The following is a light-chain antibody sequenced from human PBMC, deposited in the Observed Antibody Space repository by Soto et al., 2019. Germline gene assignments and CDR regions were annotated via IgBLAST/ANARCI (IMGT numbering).Light chain of an antibody. V-gene: IGLV1-51*01. Sequence: QSVLTQPPSVSAATGQKVTISCSGSSSNIGNNFVSWYQQFPGTAPKLLIYDNNKRPSGIPDRFSGSKSGTSATLGITGHQTGDEADYYCGTWDNSLSAVIFGGGTKVTVL. CDR3: GTWDNSLSAVI. J-gene: IGLJ2*01. CDR2: DNN. CDR1: SSNIGNNF.